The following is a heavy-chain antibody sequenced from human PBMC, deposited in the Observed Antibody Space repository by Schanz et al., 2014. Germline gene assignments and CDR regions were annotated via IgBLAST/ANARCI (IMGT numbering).Heavy chain of an antibody. CDR2: ISAYNGNM. Sequence: QVQLVQSGAEVQKPGASVMLSCKTSGYSFNLFGVSWVRQAPEQGLEWMGWISAYNGNMNYAPKFQGRVTMTTDTSTSTAYMELRNLRSDDTAVYYCVRDGDERLVVIFDQWGQGTLVTVSS. CDR3: VRDGDERLVVIFDQ. J-gene: IGHJ4*02. CDR1: GYSFNLFG. V-gene: IGHV1-18*04. D-gene: IGHD3-22*01.